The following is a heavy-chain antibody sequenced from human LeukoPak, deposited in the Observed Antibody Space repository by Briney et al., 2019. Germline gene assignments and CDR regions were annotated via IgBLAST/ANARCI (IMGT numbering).Heavy chain of an antibody. Sequence: GGSLRLSCAASGFTFSSYAMTWVRQAPGKGLEWVSYISSSSGIIYYADSVKGRFTISRDNAKNSLYLQMNSLRAEDTAVYYCARDQFNYWGQGTLVSVSS. CDR1: GFTFSSYA. V-gene: IGHV3-48*01. CDR2: ISSSSGII. J-gene: IGHJ4*02. CDR3: ARDQFNY.